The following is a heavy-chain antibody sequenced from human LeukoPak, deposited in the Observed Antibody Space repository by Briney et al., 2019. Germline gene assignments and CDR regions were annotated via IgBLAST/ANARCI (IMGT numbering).Heavy chain of an antibody. D-gene: IGHD3-9*01. Sequence: ASVKVSCKAFGYTFTDYWMHWVRQAPGQGPEWMGVISPSGGSTIYAQKFKGRVTLTRDMSTSTDYLELSSLRSEDTAVYYCARIIGLYDILTGYYGRDAFDIWGQGTMVTVSS. V-gene: IGHV1-46*01. J-gene: IGHJ3*02. CDR1: GYTFTDYW. CDR2: ISPSGGST. CDR3: ARIIGLYDILTGYYGRDAFDI.